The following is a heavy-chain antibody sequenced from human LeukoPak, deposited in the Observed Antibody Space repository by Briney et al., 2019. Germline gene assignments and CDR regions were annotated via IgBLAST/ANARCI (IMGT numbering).Heavy chain of an antibody. CDR1: GYTFTDYY. CDR2: INPNTGIS. V-gene: IGHV1-2*02. CDR3: ARGSGSSSWYYLDY. D-gene: IGHD6-13*01. Sequence: ASVEVSCKASGYTFTDYYLHWVRQAPGQGLKRMGWINPNTGISNYAQKFQGRVSMTRDTSITTAYMELSRLRSDDSAVYYCARGSGSSSWYYLDYWGQRALVTVSS. J-gene: IGHJ4*02.